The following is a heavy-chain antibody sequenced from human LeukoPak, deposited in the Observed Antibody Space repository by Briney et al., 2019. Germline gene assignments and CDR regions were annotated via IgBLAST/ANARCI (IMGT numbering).Heavy chain of an antibody. D-gene: IGHD2-2*01. J-gene: IGHJ4*02. CDR2: IYSGGTI. CDR1: GFSVRTNY. V-gene: IGHV3-66*01. Sequence: GGSLRLSCAASGFSVRTNYMSWVRQAPGKGLEWVSVIYSGGTIRYADSVKGRFTISRDNAKNSLYLQMNSLRAEDTAVYYCARDLETDIVVVPAAPMGTTGWGQGTLVTVSS. CDR3: ARDLETDIVVVPAAPMGTTG.